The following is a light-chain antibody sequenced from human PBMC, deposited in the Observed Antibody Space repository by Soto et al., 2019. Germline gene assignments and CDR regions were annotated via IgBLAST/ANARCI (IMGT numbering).Light chain of an antibody. J-gene: IGKJ5*01. CDR2: DAS. V-gene: IGKV1-33*01. CDR3: HQYDNLPSIT. Sequence: DIQMTQSPSSLSASVGDRLTITCQARQDISNYLNWYQQKPGKAPKLLIYDASNLETGVPSRFSGSGSGTDFTFTISSLQPEDIATYYCHQYDNLPSITFGQGTRLEIK. CDR1: QDISNY.